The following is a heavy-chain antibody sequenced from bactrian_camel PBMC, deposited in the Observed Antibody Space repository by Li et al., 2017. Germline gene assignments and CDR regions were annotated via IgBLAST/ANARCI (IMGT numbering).Heavy chain of an antibody. Sequence: VQLVESGGGSVQVGGSLRLSCTGSGYGFNCLGWVRQASGKLREGVAAIYRGGRTTYYTDSVKGRFTISKDNAENILYLQMNNLKPEDTAMYYCAADPPRAWGRCRGDFGYWGQGTQVTVS. CDR3: AADPPRAWGRCRGDFGY. D-gene: IGHD5*01. CDR2: IYRGGRTT. V-gene: IGHV3S31*01. CDR1: GYGFNCL. J-gene: IGHJ6*01.